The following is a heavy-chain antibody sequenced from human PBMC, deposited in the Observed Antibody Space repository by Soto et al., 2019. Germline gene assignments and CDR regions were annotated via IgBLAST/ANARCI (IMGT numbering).Heavy chain of an antibody. CDR2: ISYSGST. D-gene: IGHD3-16*01. CDR3: ARADPDASVGY. V-gene: IGHV4-59*11. J-gene: IGHJ4*02. CDR1: GASMSSHY. Sequence: KPSETLSLTCTVSGASMSSHYWTWLRQSPGKGLEWIGYISYSGSTYYNPSHKSRVTISADTSRNQFSLKLSAVISADTAVYYCARADPDASVGYWGQGTPVTVSS.